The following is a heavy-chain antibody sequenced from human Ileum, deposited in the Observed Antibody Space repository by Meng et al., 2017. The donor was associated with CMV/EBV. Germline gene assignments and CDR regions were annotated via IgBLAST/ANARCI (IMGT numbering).Heavy chain of an antibody. CDR3: ASGIRLTGR. CDR1: GFTFNTYW. D-gene: IGHD1-14*01. Sequence: GGSLRLSCAASGFTFNTYWMHWVRQAPGKGLLWVSRIDSDGGRISHADSVKGRFTISRDNAANTLYLQMNSLSAEDTAVYFCASGIRLTGRWGQGTLVTVSS. CDR2: IDSDGGRI. V-gene: IGHV3-74*01. J-gene: IGHJ4*02.